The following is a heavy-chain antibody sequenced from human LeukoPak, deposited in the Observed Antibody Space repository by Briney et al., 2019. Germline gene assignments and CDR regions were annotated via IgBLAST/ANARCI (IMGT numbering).Heavy chain of an antibody. CDR1: GFSFSNSA. D-gene: IGHD3-10*01. Sequence: GGSLRLSCTASGFSFSNSAMTWVHQAPGKGLEWVSSIGGGGSSYYAGSVKGRFTISRDNSKNTVYLQMNNLRAEDTAIFYCVKGVTMVRGSREFDYWGQGTLVTVSS. CDR3: VKGVTMVRGSREFDY. J-gene: IGHJ4*02. V-gene: IGHV3-23*01. CDR2: IGGGGSS.